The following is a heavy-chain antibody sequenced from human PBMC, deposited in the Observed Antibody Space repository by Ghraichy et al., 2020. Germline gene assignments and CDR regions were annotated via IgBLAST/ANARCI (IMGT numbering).Heavy chain of an antibody. Sequence: SETLSLTCIVSGYFISSGYYWGWIRQPPGKGLEWIGSIYQSGNTYYNPSLKSRVTISVDTSKDQFSLKLSSVTAADTAVYYCARVGADGRLLVAESFGAWGRGTLVTVSS. CDR2: IYQSGNT. CDR3: ARVGADGRLLVAESFGA. V-gene: IGHV4-38-2*02. J-gene: IGHJ5*02. CDR1: GYFISSGYY. D-gene: IGHD3-16*01.